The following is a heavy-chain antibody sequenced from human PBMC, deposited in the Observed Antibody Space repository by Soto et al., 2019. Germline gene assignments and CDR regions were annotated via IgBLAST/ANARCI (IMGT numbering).Heavy chain of an antibody. CDR2: TNSDGSTS. CDR3: ARGDCVGGSCYALAGSFYYYMDV. CDR1: GFTFSNYW. D-gene: IGHD2-15*01. Sequence: EVQLVESGGGLVQPGGSLRLSCAASGFTFSNYWMYWVRQAPGKGLVWVSRTNSDGSTSSYADSVKGRFTISRDNAKTTLYLQMNSLRAADTAVYYCARGDCVGGSCYALAGSFYYYMDVWGKGTTVTVFS. J-gene: IGHJ6*03. V-gene: IGHV3-74*01.